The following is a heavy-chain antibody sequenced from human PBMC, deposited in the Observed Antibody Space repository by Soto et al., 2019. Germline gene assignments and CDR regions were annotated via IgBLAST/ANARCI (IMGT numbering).Heavy chain of an antibody. CDR1: GDSISGSPYF. V-gene: IGHV4-39*01. CDR3: ARLQAAVPHY. Sequence: QVQLQESGPGLMMPSETLSLTCTVSGDSISGSPYFWVWSRQPPGKRLEEVGSIFYDGYTLYTPSLKSRVTISVDTSKNQSSMKLTSMAAADTAIYFCARLQAAVPHYWGQGILVTVSS. J-gene: IGHJ4*02. D-gene: IGHD6-13*01. CDR2: IFYDGYT.